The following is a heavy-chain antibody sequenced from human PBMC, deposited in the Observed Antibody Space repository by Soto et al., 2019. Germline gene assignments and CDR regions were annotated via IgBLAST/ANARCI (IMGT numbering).Heavy chain of an antibody. Sequence: SLRLSCAASGFSFSSYGMHWVRQAPGKGLEWVAMISYDGTDEYYADSVKGRFTISRDNSKNAVYLQMNSLRAEDTAVYYCAKQVSDSNDHFAYWGQGP. D-gene: IGHD1-1*01. CDR2: ISYDGTDE. J-gene: IGHJ4*02. CDR1: GFSFSSYG. CDR3: AKQVSDSNDHFAY. V-gene: IGHV3-30*18.